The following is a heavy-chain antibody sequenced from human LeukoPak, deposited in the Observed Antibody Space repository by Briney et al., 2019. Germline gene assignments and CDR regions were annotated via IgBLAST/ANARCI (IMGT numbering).Heavy chain of an antibody. J-gene: IGHJ6*02. V-gene: IGHV4-59*01. CDR2: IYYSGST. Sequence: PSETLSLTCTVSGGSISRYYWSWIRQPPGKGLEWIGYIYYSGSTNYNPSLKSRVTISVDTSKNQFSLKLSSVTAADTAVYYCARDTTLVRPSGYDPHYYYYYGMDVWGQGTTVTVSS. D-gene: IGHD5-12*01. CDR1: GGSISRYY. CDR3: ARDTTLVRPSGYDPHYYYYYGMDV.